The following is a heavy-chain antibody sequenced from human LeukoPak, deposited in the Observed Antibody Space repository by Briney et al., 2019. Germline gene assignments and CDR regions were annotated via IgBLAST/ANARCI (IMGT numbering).Heavy chain of an antibody. Sequence: SETLSLTCTVSGGSISSYYWSWIRQPPGKGLEWIGYIYYSGSTNYNPSLKSRVTISVDTSKNQFSLKLSSVTAADTAVYYCATGGYDFWSGYYTFDYWGQGTLVTVSS. CDR1: GGSISSYY. CDR3: ATGGYDFWSGYYTFDY. J-gene: IGHJ4*02. D-gene: IGHD3-3*01. CDR2: IYYSGST. V-gene: IGHV4-59*08.